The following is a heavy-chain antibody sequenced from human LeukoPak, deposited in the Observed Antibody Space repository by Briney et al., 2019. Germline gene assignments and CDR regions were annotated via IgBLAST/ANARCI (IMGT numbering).Heavy chain of an antibody. V-gene: IGHV4-34*01. CDR1: GGSFSGYY. CDR2: INHSGST. Sequence: SETLSLTCAVYGGSFSGYYWSWIRQPPGKGLEWIGEINHSGSTNYNPSLKSRVTISVDTSKNQFSLKLSSVTAADTAVYYCARGFGSEMATIESFDYWGQGTLSPSPQ. CDR3: ARGFGSEMATIESFDY. J-gene: IGHJ4*02. D-gene: IGHD5-12*01.